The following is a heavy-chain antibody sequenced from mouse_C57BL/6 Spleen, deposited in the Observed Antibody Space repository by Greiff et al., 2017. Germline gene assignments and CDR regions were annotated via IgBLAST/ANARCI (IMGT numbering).Heavy chain of an antibody. Sequence: EVQLQQSGPELVKPGASVKISCKASGYTFTDYYMNWVKQSHGKSLEWIGDINPNNGGTSYNQKFKGKATLTVDKSSSTAYMELRSLTSEDSAVYYCAGLIYYDYDGDYYAMDYWGQGTSVTVSS. D-gene: IGHD2-4*01. CDR2: INPNNGGT. CDR3: AGLIYYDYDGDYYAMDY. CDR1: GYTFTDYY. V-gene: IGHV1-26*01. J-gene: IGHJ4*01.